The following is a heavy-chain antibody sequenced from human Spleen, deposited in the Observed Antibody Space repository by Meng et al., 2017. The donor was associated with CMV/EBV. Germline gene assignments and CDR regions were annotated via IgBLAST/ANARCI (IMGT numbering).Heavy chain of an antibody. CDR3: ASPRSVRATLVGYHYYYGMDA. CDR2: INPNSGGT. D-gene: IGHD1-26*01. V-gene: IGHV1-2*02. J-gene: IGHJ6*02. CDR1: GYIFTGYY. Sequence: ASVKVSCKASGYIFTGYYIHWVRQAPGQGLEWMGWINPNSGGTNYPQKFQGRVTMTGDTSISTAYMELSRLRSDDTAVYYCASPRSVRATLVGYHYYYGMDAWGQGTTVTVSS.